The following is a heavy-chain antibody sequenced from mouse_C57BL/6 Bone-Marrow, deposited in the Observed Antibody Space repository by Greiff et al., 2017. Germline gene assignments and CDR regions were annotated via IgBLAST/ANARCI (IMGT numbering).Heavy chain of an antibody. V-gene: IGHV5-4*03. Sequence: EVKLVESGGGLVKPGGSLKLSCAASGFTFSSYAMSWVRQTPEKRLEWVATISDGGSYTYYPDNVKGRFTISRDNAKNNLYLQMSHLKSEDTAMYYCARGSNWDVAYWGQGTLVTVS. CDR1: GFTFSSYA. CDR2: ISDGGSYT. CDR3: ARGSNWDVAY. D-gene: IGHD4-1*01. J-gene: IGHJ3*01.